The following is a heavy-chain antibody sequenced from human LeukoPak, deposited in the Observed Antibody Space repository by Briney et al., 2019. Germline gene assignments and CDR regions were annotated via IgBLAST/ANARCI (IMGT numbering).Heavy chain of an antibody. CDR1: GYTFTSYY. CDR2: INPSGGST. V-gene: IGHV1-46*01. Sequence: GASVKVSCKAPGYTFTSYYMHWVRQAPGQGLEWKGIINPSGGSTSYAQKFQGRVTMTRDTSTSTVYMELSSLRSEDTAVYYCARFTYYYDAFDIWGQGTMVTVSS. J-gene: IGHJ3*02. D-gene: IGHD3-10*01. CDR3: ARFTYYYDAFDI.